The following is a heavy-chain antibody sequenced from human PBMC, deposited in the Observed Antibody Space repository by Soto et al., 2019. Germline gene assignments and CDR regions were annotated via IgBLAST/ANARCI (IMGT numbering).Heavy chain of an antibody. J-gene: IGHJ3*01. CDR2: TYWDDDR. V-gene: IGHV2-5*02. Sequence: QITLEESGPTLVKPKQTLMLTCTFSGFSLTTTGVGVAWIRQAPEKAPEWLAATYWDDDRRYTPSLRGSLTPTNDISRNQVVIMMTDMDPLDTATYYCSHVIITYGGVYGEDAFDVWGCCIMVAVSS. CDR1: GFSLTTTGVG. D-gene: IGHD3-16*01. CDR3: SHVIITYGGVYGEDAFDV.